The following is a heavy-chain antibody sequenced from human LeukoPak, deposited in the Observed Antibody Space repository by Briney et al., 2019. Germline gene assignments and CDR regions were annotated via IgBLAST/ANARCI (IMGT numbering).Heavy chain of an antibody. CDR2: IKQDGSEK. D-gene: IGHD3-22*01. Sequence: GGSLRLSCAASGFTFSSYWMSWVRQAPGKGREWVANIKQDGSEKYYVDSVKGRFTISRDNAKNSLYLQMNSLRAEDTAVYYCARAGYYYDSSGYPAAFDIWGQGTMVTVSS. J-gene: IGHJ3*02. CDR3: ARAGYYYDSSGYPAAFDI. CDR1: GFTFSSYW. V-gene: IGHV3-7*01.